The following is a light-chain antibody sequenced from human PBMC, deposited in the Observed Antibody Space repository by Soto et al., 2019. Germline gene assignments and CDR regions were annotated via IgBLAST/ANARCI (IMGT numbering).Light chain of an antibody. CDR1: QSISSRY. V-gene: IGKV3-20*01. CDR3: QQYDSSPT. J-gene: IGKJ1*01. CDR2: GVS. Sequence: DIVLTQSPGTLSLSPGERATLSCRASQSISSRYLAWYQQKPGQAPRLLMYGVSSRATGTPDRFSGSGSGTDFTLTISRLEPEDFAVYHCQQYDSSPTFGQGTKVDI.